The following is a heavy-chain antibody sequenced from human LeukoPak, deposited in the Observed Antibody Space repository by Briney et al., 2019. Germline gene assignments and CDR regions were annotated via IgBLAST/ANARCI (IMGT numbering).Heavy chain of an antibody. CDR2: IDRDGGNT. D-gene: IGHD2-15*01. J-gene: IGHJ4*02. CDR3: TAIEIGGGGKFDF. V-gene: IGHV3-74*01. CDR1: GFTFSSYW. Sequence: GGSLRLSCAASGFTFSSYWMHWVRQAPGKGLVWVSRIDRDGGNTAYADSVKGRFTISRDNAKKTLYLEMNSLRAEDTAVYYCTAIEIGGGGKFDFWGRGTLVTVSS.